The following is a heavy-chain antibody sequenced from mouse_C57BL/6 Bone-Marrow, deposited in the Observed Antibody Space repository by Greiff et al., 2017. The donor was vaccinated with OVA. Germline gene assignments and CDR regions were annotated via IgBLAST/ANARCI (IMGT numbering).Heavy chain of an antibody. CDR2: ISYDGSN. Sequence: DVQLQESGPGLVKPSQSLSLTCSVTGYSITSGYYWNWIRQFPGNKLEWMGYISYDGSNNYNPSLKNRISITRDTSKNQFFLNLNSVTTEDTATYYCARAYDGYSWFAYWGQGTLVTVSA. D-gene: IGHD2-3*01. CDR3: ARAYDGYSWFAY. CDR1: GYSITSGYY. J-gene: IGHJ3*01. V-gene: IGHV3-6*01.